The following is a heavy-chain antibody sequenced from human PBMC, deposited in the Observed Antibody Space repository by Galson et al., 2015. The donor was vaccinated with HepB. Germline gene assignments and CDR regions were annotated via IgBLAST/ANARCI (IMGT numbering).Heavy chain of an antibody. J-gene: IGHJ3*02. CDR3: ARDGAFDI. V-gene: IGHV1-2*02. Sequence: SVKVSCKASGYTFTGYYMHWVRQAPGQGLEWMGWINPKTGDTNYAQKFQGRVTMTRDTSISTAYMELSRLRSDDTAVYYCARDGAFDIWGQGTIVTVSS. CDR1: GYTFTGYY. CDR2: INPKTGDT.